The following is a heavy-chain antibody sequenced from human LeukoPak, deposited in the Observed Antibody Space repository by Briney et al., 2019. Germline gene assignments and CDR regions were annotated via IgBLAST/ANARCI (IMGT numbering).Heavy chain of an antibody. D-gene: IGHD3-10*01. J-gene: IGHJ4*02. CDR2: SYFRSKWYN. V-gene: IGHV6-1*01. CDR3: ARDRGPAVRALFDY. Sequence: SQTLSLTCAISGDSVSSNSAAWNWIRQSPSRGLEWLGRSYFRSKWYNDYALFVKSRITINPDTSKNQFSLQLNSVAPDDTAVYYCARDRGPAVRALFDYWGQGTLVTVSS. CDR1: GDSVSSNSAA.